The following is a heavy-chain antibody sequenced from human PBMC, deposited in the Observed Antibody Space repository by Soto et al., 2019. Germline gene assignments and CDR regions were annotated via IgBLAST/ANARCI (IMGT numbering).Heavy chain of an antibody. CDR3: ATALRYSTDDAFDI. V-gene: IGHV1-8*01. CDR1: GYTFTSYD. Sequence: ASVKVSCKASGYTFTSYDINWVRQATGQGLEWMGWMNPNSGNTGYAQKFQGRVTMTRNTSISTAYMELSSLRSEDTAVYYCATALRYSTDDAFDIWGQGTMVTVSS. CDR2: MNPNSGNT. D-gene: IGHD3-9*01. J-gene: IGHJ3*02.